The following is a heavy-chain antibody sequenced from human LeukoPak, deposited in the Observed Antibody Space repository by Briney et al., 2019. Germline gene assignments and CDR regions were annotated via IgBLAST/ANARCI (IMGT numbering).Heavy chain of an antibody. V-gene: IGHV3-53*01. Sequence: GGSLRLSCAASGLTFSSYAMSWVRQAPGKGLDWVSIIYTGGTTYYADSVKGRFTISRDDSKNTLFLQMNNLRAEDTAVYYCAREPGDVNDYWGQGTLVTVSS. D-gene: IGHD7-27*01. CDR1: GLTFSSYA. CDR2: IYTGGTT. J-gene: IGHJ4*02. CDR3: AREPGDVNDY.